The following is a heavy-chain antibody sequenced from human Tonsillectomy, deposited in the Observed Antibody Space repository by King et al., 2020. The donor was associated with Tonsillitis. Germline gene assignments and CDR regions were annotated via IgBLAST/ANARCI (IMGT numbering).Heavy chain of an antibody. CDR1: GFTFSTYA. V-gene: IGHV3-23*03. D-gene: IGHD3-10*01. CDR2: IYSGGTST. J-gene: IGHJ4*02. Sequence: DVQLVESGGGLVQPGGSLRLSCAASGFTFSTYAMNWVRQAPGKGLEWVSVIYSGGTSTYYADSVKGRFSISRDNSKNTLYLQLNSLRAEDTAIYYCAKVRGSGSYPVTGLLFDYWGQGTLVTVSS. CDR3: AKVRGSGSYPVTGLLFDY.